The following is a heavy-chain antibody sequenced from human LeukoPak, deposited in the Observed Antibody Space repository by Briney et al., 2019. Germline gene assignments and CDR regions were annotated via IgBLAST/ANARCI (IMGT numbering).Heavy chain of an antibody. CDR3: ARRIAYCSGGSCYSAPYYYYYMDV. CDR1: GYTLTSYG. J-gene: IGHJ6*03. Sequence: GASVKVSCKASGYTLTSYGISRGRQAPGQGLERMGWISAYNGNTNYAQKPQGRGTMTTETSTTTAYMVLRSLRSDDTAVYYCARRIAYCSGGSCYSAPYYYYYMDVWGKGTTVTVSS. V-gene: IGHV1-18*01. D-gene: IGHD2-15*01. CDR2: ISAYNGNT.